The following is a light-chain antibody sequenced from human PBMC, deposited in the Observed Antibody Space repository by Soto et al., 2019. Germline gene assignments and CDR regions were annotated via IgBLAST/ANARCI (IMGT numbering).Light chain of an antibody. Sequence: EIVLTQSPGTLSLSPGERATLSCRASQSVSSSYLAWYQQKPDQAPRLLIYGASSRATGIPDRFSGSGSGTGLTLTISGLEAEDVALYCCQLDRSSLRWRFGQGTKVEIK. CDR3: QLDRSSLRWR. CDR1: QSVSSSY. CDR2: GAS. J-gene: IGKJ1*01. V-gene: IGKV3-20*01.